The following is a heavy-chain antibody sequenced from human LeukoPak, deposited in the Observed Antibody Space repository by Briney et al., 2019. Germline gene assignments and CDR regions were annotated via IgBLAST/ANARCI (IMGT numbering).Heavy chain of an antibody. CDR2: IYYSGNT. J-gene: IGHJ4*02. CDR3: ASRRQMNYYDNQDFRCFEF. V-gene: IGHV4-31*02. D-gene: IGHD3-22*01. CDR1: GDSVNSGDYY. Sequence: SSQTLSLTCSVSGDSVNSGDYYWSWIRQRPGMGLEWIGFIYYSGNTYYNASLKSRVSISRDRSKNQFSLKLTSVTAADTAVYFCASRRQMNYYDNQDFRCFEFWGQGTLVTVSS.